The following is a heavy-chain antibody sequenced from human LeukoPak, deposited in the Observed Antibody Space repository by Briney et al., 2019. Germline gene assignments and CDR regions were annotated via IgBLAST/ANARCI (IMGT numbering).Heavy chain of an antibody. Sequence: GASVKVSCKASGYTFTSYGIGWVRQAPGQGLEWMGWISAYNGNTNYAQKLQGRVTMTTDTSTSTAYVELRSLRSDDTAVYYCARDLHDYDYIWGSYQVDYWGQGTLVTVSS. CDR3: ARDLHDYDYIWGSYQVDY. CDR1: GYTFTSYG. V-gene: IGHV1-18*01. J-gene: IGHJ4*02. CDR2: ISAYNGNT. D-gene: IGHD3-16*02.